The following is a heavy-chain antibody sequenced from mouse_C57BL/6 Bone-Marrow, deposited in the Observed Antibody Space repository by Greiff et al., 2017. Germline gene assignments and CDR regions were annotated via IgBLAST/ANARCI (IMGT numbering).Heavy chain of an antibody. J-gene: IGHJ3*01. D-gene: IGHD3-2*02. Sequence: VQLQQSGPGLVQPSQCLSITCTASGFSLTSYGVHWVRQSPGKGLEWLGVIWSGGSTDYNAAFISRLSISKDNSKSLVFFKMNSLQADDTAIYYCARGDSSGSWFAYWGQGTLVTVSA. V-gene: IGHV2-2*01. CDR1: GFSLTSYG. CDR3: ARGDSSGSWFAY. CDR2: IWSGGST.